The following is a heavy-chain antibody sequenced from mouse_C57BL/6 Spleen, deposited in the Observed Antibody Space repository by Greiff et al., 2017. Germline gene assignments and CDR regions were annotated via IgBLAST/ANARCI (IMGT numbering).Heavy chain of an antibody. Sequence: EVQLQESEGGLVQPGSSMKLSCTASGFTFSDYYMAWVRQVPEKGLEWVANINYDGSSTYYLDSLKSRFIISRDNAKNILYLQMSSLKSEDTATYYCARVGLRRGFDYWGQGTTLTVSS. CDR3: ARVGLRRGFDY. D-gene: IGHD2-4*01. CDR2: INYDGSST. V-gene: IGHV5-16*01. CDR1: GFTFSDYY. J-gene: IGHJ2*01.